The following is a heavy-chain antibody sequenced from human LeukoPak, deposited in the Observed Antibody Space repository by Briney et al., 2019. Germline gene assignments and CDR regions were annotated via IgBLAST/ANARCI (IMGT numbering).Heavy chain of an antibody. J-gene: IGHJ6*03. Sequence: SETLSLTCTVSGVSITTYFWSWIRRPPGKGLEWIGYISDNGSTKYNPSLRSRVTLSVDTSKNQFSLNLNSVTAADTAVYYCARDRWYSSSPSYYYMDVWGRGTTVTVSS. CDR3: ARDRWYSSSPSYYYMDV. V-gene: IGHV4-59*01. D-gene: IGHD6-13*01. CDR1: GVSITTYF. CDR2: ISDNGST.